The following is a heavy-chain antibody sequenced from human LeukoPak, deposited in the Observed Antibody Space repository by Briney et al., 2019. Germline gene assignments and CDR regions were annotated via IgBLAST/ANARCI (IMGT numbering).Heavy chain of an antibody. CDR3: AKDPNGDYIGTFDI. Sequence: EGSLRLSCATSQFKFNNFGMTWVRQAPGKGLEWVSSITASGGRTQYADSVQGRFTISRDNSKNTLYLQMNSLRAEDTAVYYCAKDPNGDYIGTFDIWGQGTMVTVSS. CDR2: ITASGGRT. CDR1: QFKFNNFG. D-gene: IGHD4-17*01. J-gene: IGHJ3*02. V-gene: IGHV3-23*01.